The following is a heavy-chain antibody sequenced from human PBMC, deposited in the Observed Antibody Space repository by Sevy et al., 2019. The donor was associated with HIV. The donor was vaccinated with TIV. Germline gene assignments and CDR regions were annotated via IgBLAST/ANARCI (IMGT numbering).Heavy chain of an antibody. Sequence: GGFLRLSCAASGFTFTSYSMSWFRQAPGRGLEWVSSISKYSNYIHYANSVEGRFTISRDNAQDSMSLQMTSLRAEDTALYFCARSTYYYASGTVRESDFWGQGTLVTVSS. CDR1: GFTFTSYS. CDR2: ISKYSNYI. J-gene: IGHJ4*01. V-gene: IGHV3-21*01. CDR3: ARSTYYYASGTVRESDF. D-gene: IGHD3-10*01.